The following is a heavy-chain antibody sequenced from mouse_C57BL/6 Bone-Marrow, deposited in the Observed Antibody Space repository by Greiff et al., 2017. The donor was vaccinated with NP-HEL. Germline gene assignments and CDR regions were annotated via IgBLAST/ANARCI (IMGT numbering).Heavy chain of an antibody. Sequence: EVKLVESGGGLVKPGGSLKLSCAASGFPFSSYAMSWVRQTPEKRLEWVATISDGGSYTYYPDNVKGRFTISRDNAKNHLYLQMSHLKSEDRAMYYCAREVSPAMDYWGQGTSVTVSS. V-gene: IGHV5-4*01. CDR3: AREVSPAMDY. D-gene: IGHD6-2*01. J-gene: IGHJ4*01. CDR1: GFPFSSYA. CDR2: ISDGGSYT.